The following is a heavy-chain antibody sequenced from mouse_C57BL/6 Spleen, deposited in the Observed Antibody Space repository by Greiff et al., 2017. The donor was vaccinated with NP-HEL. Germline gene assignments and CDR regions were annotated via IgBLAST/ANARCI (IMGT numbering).Heavy chain of an antibody. D-gene: IGHD1-1*01. J-gene: IGHJ4*01. Sequence: QVQLQQSGPELVKPGASVKISCKASGYTFTDYYINWVKQRPGQGLEWIGWIFPGSGSTYYNEKFKGKATLTVDKSSSTAYMLLSSLTSEDSAVYFCARRDYYYGSSWCPDYWGQGTSVTVSS. V-gene: IGHV1-75*01. CDR1: GYTFTDYY. CDR2: IFPGSGST. CDR3: ARRDYYYGSSWCPDY.